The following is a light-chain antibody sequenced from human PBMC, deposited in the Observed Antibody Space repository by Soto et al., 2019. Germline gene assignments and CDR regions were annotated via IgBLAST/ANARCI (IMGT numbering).Light chain of an antibody. Sequence: DIQLTQSPSFLSASVGDRVTITCRASQGISSYLAWYQQKPGKAPKLLIYAASTLQSGVPSRFSCSGSGTEFTLTISSLQPEDFATYYCQQLNSLFTFGPGTKVDIK. CDR1: QGISSY. CDR3: QQLNSLFT. J-gene: IGKJ3*01. V-gene: IGKV1-9*01. CDR2: AAS.